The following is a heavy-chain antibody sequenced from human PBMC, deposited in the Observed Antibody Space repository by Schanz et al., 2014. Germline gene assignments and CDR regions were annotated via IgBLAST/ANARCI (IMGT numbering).Heavy chain of an antibody. CDR3: ARDFSAYMGNDVDY. V-gene: IGHV1-8*02. CDR1: GGTFSTYT. CDR2: MNPNSGNP. Sequence: QVQLVQSGAEVKKPGSSVKVSCKASGGTFSTYTISWVRQAPGQGLEWLGWMNPNSGNPGFAQKFRGRVSMTRNASMSTADMELTSLRFDDTAVYYCARDFSAYMGNDVDYWGQGTLVAVSS. J-gene: IGHJ4*02. D-gene: IGHD1-1*01.